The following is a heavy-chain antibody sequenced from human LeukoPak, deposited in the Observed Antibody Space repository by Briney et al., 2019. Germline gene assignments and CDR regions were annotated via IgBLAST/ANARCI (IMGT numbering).Heavy chain of an antibody. CDR3: VRGDRFDY. V-gene: IGHV3-74*01. CDR1: GFTFSSYW. J-gene: IGHJ4*02. Sequence: GWSLRLSCAASGFTFSSYWMHWVRQGPGKKGLVWVSRINSDGSSIAYADSVEGRFTISRDNAKNTLDLQMKSLRAEDTAVYFCVRGDRFDYWGQGTLVSVSS. CDR2: INSDGSSI.